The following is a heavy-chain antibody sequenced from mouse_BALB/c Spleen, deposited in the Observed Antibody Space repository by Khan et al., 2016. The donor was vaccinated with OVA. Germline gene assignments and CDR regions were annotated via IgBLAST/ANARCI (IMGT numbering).Heavy chain of an antibody. V-gene: IGHV1S137*01. CDR3: AMGSGNSRFAY. CDR2: ISTYYGDA. Sequence: QVQLKQSGAELVRPGVSVKISCKGSGYTFTDYAMHWVKQSHAKSLEWIGVISTYYGDADYNPKFKGKATMTVDKSSSTAYMELDRLTSEDSALYYCAMGSGNSRFAYWGQGTLVTVAA. CDR1: GYTFTDYA. D-gene: IGHD1-3*01. J-gene: IGHJ3*01.